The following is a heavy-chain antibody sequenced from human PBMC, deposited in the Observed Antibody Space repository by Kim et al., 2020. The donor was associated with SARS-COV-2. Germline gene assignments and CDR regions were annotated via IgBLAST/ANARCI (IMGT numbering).Heavy chain of an antibody. J-gene: IGHJ4*02. CDR3: ARSIVATTRPHY. V-gene: IGHV1-3*01. CDR2: INAGNGNT. D-gene: IGHD5-12*01. CDR1: GYTFTSYA. Sequence: ASVKVSCKASGYTFTSYAMHWVRQAPGQRLEWMGWINAGNGNTKYSQKFQGRVTITRDTSASTAYMELSSLRSEDTAVYYCARSIVATTRPHYWGQGTLVTVSS.